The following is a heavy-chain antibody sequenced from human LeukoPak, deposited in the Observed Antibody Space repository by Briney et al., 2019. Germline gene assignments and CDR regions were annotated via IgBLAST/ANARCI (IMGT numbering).Heavy chain of an antibody. D-gene: IGHD3-9*01. CDR3: ARAYDILTDFDY. Sequence: GGSLRLSCAASGFTFSNYWMTWVRQAPEKGLEWVSYISSSSSYTNYADSVKGRFTISRDNAKNSLYLQMNSLRAEDTAVYYCARAYDILTDFDYWGQGTLVTVSS. V-gene: IGHV3-11*06. CDR2: ISSSSSYT. CDR1: GFTFSNYW. J-gene: IGHJ4*02.